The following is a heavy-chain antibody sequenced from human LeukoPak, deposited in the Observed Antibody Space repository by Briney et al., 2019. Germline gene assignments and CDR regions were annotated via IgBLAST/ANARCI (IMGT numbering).Heavy chain of an antibody. J-gene: IGHJ4*02. CDR2: IYYSGST. D-gene: IGHD2-8*01. CDR3: ARSPPDIVLMVYATPPYYFDY. CDR1: GGSISSSSYY. Sequence: SETLSLTCTVSGGSISSSSYYWGWIRQPPGKGLEWIGSIYYSGSTYYNPSLKSRVTISVDRSKNQFSLKLSSVTAADTAVYYCARSPPDIVLMVYATPPYYFDYWGQGTLVTVSS. V-gene: IGHV4-39*07.